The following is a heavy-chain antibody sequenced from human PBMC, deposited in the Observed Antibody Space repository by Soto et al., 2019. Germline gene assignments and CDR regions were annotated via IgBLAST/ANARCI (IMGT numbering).Heavy chain of an antibody. CDR2: IYYSGST. Sequence: SETLDRTCTVSGGSISSGGYYWSWIRQHPGKGLEWIGYIYYSGSTYYNPSLKSRVTISVDTSKNQFSLKLSSVTAADTAVYYCAREAYGDSELDYWGQGTLVTVSS. V-gene: IGHV4-30-4*08. CDR3: AREAYGDSELDY. D-gene: IGHD4-17*01. CDR1: GGSISSGGYY. J-gene: IGHJ4*02.